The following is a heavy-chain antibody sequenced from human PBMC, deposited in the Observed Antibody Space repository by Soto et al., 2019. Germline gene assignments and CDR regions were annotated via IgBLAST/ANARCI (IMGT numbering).Heavy chain of an antibody. J-gene: IGHJ3*02. CDR3: ARPHTYYYSSSGGSAFDI. CDR1: GYSFTSYW. V-gene: IGHV5-51*01. Sequence: GESLKISCKGSGYSFTSYWIGWVRQMPGKGLEWMGIIYPGDSDTRYSPSFQGQVTISADKSISTAYLQWSSLKASDTAMYYCARPHTYYYSSSGGSAFDIWGQGTMVTVSS. CDR2: IYPGDSDT. D-gene: IGHD3-22*01.